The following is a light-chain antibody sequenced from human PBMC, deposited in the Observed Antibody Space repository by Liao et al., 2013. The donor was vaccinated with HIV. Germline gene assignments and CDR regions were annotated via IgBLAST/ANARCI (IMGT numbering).Light chain of an antibody. CDR1: KLGDKY. Sequence: SYELTQPPSVSVSPGQTASITCSGDKLGDKYACWYQQKPGQSPVLVIYHDSDRPSGIPERFSGSNSGNTATLTISRVETGDEADYYCQVWDSSSDHQVFGGGTKLTVL. CDR3: QVWDSSSDHQV. V-gene: IGLV3-1*01. CDR2: HDS. J-gene: IGLJ2*01.